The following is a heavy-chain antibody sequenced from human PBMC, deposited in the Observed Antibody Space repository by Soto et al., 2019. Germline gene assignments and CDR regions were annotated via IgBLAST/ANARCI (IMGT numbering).Heavy chain of an antibody. CDR2: ISAYNGNT. V-gene: IGHV1-18*01. Sequence: GASVKVSCKASGYTFTSYGISWVRQAPGQGLEWMGWISAYNGNTNYAQKLQGRVTMTTDTSTSTAYMELRSLRSDDTAVYYCAKDRALVAVAGSFDHWGQGTLXTVSS. CDR3: AKDRALVAVAGSFDH. CDR1: GYTFTSYG. J-gene: IGHJ4*02. D-gene: IGHD6-19*01.